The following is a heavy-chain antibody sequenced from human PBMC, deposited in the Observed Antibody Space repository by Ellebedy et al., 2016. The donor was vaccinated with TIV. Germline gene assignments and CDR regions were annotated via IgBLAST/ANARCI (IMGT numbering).Heavy chain of an antibody. Sequence: GESLKISXAASGFAFSNYFMCWVRQAPGKGLEWVASIKGDGTEEFYADSVKGRFTISRDNAKNSLYLQMNGLRADDTAVYFCARDHLTCDYDFWGQGTLVTVSS. CDR3: ARDHLTCDYDF. J-gene: IGHJ4*02. CDR2: IKGDGTEE. V-gene: IGHV3-7*01. CDR1: GFAFSNYF.